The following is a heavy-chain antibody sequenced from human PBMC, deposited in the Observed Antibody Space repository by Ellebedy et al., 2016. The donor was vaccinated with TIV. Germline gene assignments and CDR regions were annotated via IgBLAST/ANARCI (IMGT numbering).Heavy chain of an antibody. CDR1: GFTFRAYA. J-gene: IGHJ4*02. CDR2: ISGSADST. Sequence: GGSLRLXXTASGFTFRAYAMNWVRQAPGKGLEWVSTISGSADSTFHADSVKGRFTIYRNNAKKTLYLQMSSLGAEDTAVYYCAKARVGGDTGGPLYFDSWGLGTLVTVSS. CDR3: AKARVGGDTGGPLYFDS. D-gene: IGHD2-21*01. V-gene: IGHV3-23*01.